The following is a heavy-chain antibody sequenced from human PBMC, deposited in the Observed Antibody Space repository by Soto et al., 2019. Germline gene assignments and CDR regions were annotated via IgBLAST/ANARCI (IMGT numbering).Heavy chain of an antibody. CDR3: ATQGYYDFWSGYNGYGMDV. V-gene: IGHV4-39*01. CDR1: GGSISSSSYY. CDR2: IYYSGST. Sequence: SETLSLTCTVSGGSISSSSYYWGWIRQPPGKGLEWIGSIYYSGSTYYNPSLKSRVTISVDTSKNQFSLKLSSVTAADTAVYYCATQGYYDFWSGYNGYGMDVWGQGTTVTASS. D-gene: IGHD3-3*01. J-gene: IGHJ6*02.